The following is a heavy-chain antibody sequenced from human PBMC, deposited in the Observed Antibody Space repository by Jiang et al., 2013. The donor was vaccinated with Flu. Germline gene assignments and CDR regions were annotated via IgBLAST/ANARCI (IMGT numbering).Heavy chain of an antibody. CDR3: ARYPIDEGYSGYDSPGY. D-gene: IGHD5-12*01. CDR1: YTFTSYY. J-gene: IGHJ4*02. V-gene: IGHV1-46*03. Sequence: YTFTSYYMHWGADRPLGQGLEWMGIINPSGVAQATHRSSRGRVTMTRDTSTSTVYMELSSLRSEDTAVYYCARYPIDEGYSGYDSPGYWGQGTLVTVSS. CDR2: INPSGVA.